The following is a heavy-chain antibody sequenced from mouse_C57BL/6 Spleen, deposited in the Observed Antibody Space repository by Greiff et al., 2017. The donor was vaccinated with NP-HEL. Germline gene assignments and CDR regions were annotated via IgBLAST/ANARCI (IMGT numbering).Heavy chain of an antibody. CDR2: IYPGSGST. Sequence: QVQLQQPGAELVKPGASVKMSCKASGYTFTSYWITWVKQRPGQGLEWIGDIYPGSGSTNYNEKFKSKATLTVDTSSSTAYMQLSSLTSEDSAVYYCAGSLYYDYDDWFAYWGQGTLVTVSA. D-gene: IGHD2-4*01. CDR3: AGSLYYDYDDWFAY. CDR1: GYTFTSYW. V-gene: IGHV1-55*01. J-gene: IGHJ3*01.